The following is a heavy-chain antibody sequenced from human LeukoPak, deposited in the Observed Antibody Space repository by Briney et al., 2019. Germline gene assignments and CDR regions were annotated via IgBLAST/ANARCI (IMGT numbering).Heavy chain of an antibody. CDR3: AREYCSSTSCYLFYYYYYGMDV. CDR1: GFTFSSYA. CDR2: ISYDGSNK. J-gene: IGHJ6*04. V-gene: IGHV3-30*04. Sequence: PGRSLRLSCAASGFTFSSYAMHWVRQAPGKGLEWGAVISYDGSNKYYADSVKGRFTISRDNSKNTLYLQMNSLRPEDTAVYYCAREYCSSTSCYLFYYYYYGMDVWGKGPTVTVSS. D-gene: IGHD2-2*01.